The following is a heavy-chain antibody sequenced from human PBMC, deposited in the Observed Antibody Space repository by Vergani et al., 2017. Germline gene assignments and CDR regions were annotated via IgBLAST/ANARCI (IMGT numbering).Heavy chain of an antibody. CDR3: AKDFSTGDYHVPGLYC. D-gene: IGHD4-17*01. CDR2: ISGSGGST. CDR1: GFTFSSYA. Sequence: EVQLVESGGGLVQPGGSLRLSCAASGFTFSSYAMSWVRQAPGKGLEWVSAISGSGGSTYYADSVEGRFTISRDNSKTTLYLQMNRRRAEDTAVYYCAKDFSTGDYHVPGLYCGGQGTLVTVS. V-gene: IGHV3-23*04. J-gene: IGHJ4*02.